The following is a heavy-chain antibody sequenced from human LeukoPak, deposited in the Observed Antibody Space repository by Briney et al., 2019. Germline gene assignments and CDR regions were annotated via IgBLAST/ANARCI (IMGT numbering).Heavy chain of an antibody. J-gene: IGHJ6*03. CDR3: ARRVDTTRGYYYFYMDV. CDR2: IYDSGTK. V-gene: IGHV4-39*02. Sequence: PSETLSLTCSVSRGSISSIGYFWDWFRQSPGKGLEWSGAIYDSGTKYYNPSLKSRVTISVDTSKNHLSLRLRSVTAADTAVYYCARRVDTTRGYYYFYMDVWGKGTTVTVSS. CDR1: RGSISSIGYF. D-gene: IGHD5-18*01.